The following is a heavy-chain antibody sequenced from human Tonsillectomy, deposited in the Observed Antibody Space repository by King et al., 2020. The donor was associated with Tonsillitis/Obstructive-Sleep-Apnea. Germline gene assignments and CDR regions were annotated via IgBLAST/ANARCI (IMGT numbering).Heavy chain of an antibody. D-gene: IGHD5-18*01. CDR3: AAGYNKEEFDY. V-gene: IGHV1-58*01. Sequence: LQLVQSGPEVKKPGTSVKVSCKASGFTFTSSAVQWVRQARGQRLEWIGWIVVGSGNTNYAQKFQERVTLTRDMSTRTAYMELSSLRSEEPAVYYCAAGYNKEEFDYWGQGTLVTVSS. CDR1: GFTFTSSA. J-gene: IGHJ4*02. CDR2: IVVGSGNT.